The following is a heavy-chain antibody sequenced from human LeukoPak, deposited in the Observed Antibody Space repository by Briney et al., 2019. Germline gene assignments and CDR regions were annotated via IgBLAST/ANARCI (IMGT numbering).Heavy chain of an antibody. V-gene: IGHV3-30-3*01. D-gene: IGHD2-15*01. Sequence: GSLRLSCAASGFTFSNYAMHWVRQAPGKGLEWVAVISYDGSKKHYADSVRGRFTISRDNSENTLYLQMNSLKAEDTAVFYCARDSYCSGGSCYGYFDYWGQGTLVTVSS. J-gene: IGHJ4*02. CDR2: ISYDGSKK. CDR1: GFTFSNYA. CDR3: ARDSYCSGGSCYGYFDY.